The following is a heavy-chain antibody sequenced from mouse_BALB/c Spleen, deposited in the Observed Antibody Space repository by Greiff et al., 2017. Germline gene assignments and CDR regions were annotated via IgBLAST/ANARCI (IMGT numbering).Heavy chain of an antibody. Sequence: QVQLQQSGAELARPGASVKLSCKASGYTFTSYWMQWVKQRPGQGLEWIGAIYPGDGDTRYTQKFKGKATLTADKSSSTAYMQLSSLASEDSAVYYCAMATVVARDYWGQGTLVTVSA. CDR3: AMATVVARDY. J-gene: IGHJ3*01. CDR2: IYPGDGDT. CDR1: GYTFTSYW. D-gene: IGHD1-1*01. V-gene: IGHV1-87*01.